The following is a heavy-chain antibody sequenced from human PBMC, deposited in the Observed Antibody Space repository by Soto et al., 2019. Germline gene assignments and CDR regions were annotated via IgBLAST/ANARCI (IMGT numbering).Heavy chain of an antibody. CDR2: ISSRGIST. CDR1: GFTFSSVD. Sequence: DVQLVESGGALVQPGGSLRLSCVGSGFTFSSVDMNWVRQAPGKGLEWISYISSRGISTYYADSVKGRFTISRDNAENSLFLQMNSLRVEDTAVYYCSRALTHYYDTSGPAFGYWGQGTLLTVSS. J-gene: IGHJ4*02. D-gene: IGHD3-22*01. CDR3: SRALTHYYDTSGPAFGY. V-gene: IGHV3-48*03.